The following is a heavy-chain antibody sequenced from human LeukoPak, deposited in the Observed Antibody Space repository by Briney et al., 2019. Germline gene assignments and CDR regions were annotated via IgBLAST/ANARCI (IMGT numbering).Heavy chain of an antibody. J-gene: IGHJ3*02. V-gene: IGHV4-59*01. CDR1: GGSISSYY. D-gene: IGHD2-15*01. CDR3: AGDSATDAFDI. Sequence: SETLSLTCTVSGGSISSYYWSWIRQPPGKGLEWIGYIYYSGSTNYNPSLKSRVTISVDTSKNQFSLKLSSVTAADTAVYYCAGDSATDAFDIWGQGTMVTVSS. CDR2: IYYSGST.